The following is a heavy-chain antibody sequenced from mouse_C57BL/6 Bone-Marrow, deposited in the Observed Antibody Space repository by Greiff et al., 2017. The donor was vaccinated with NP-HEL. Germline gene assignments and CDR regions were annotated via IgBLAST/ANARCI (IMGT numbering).Heavy chain of an antibody. CDR2: ISNGGGST. D-gene: IGHD1-1*01. V-gene: IGHV5-12*01. CDR1: GFTFSDYY. Sequence: EVHLVESGGGLVQPGGSLKLSCAASGFTFSDYYMYWVRQTPEKRLEWVAYISNGGGSTYYPDTVQGRFTISRDNAKNTLYLQMSRLKSEDTAMYYCARRGSSDYFDYWGQGTTLTVSS. CDR3: ARRGSSDYFDY. J-gene: IGHJ2*01.